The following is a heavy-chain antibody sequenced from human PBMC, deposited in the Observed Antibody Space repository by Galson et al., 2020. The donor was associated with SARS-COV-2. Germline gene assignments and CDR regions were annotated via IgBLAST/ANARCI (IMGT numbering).Heavy chain of an antibody. CDR3: ARGSFVIFGGANSQHYYVDY. J-gene: IGHJ4*02. CDR2: IYYSGST. D-gene: IGHD3-3*01. V-gene: IGHV4-31*03. Sequence: SETLSLTCTVSGGSISSGGYYWSWIRQHPGKGLEWIGYIYYSGSTYYNPSLKSRVTISVDTSKNQFSLKLSSVTAADTAVYYCARGSFVIFGGANSQHYYVDYWGQGTLVTVSS. CDR1: GGSISSGGYY.